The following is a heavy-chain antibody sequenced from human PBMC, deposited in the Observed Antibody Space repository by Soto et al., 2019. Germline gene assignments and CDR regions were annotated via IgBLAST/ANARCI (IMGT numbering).Heavy chain of an antibody. Sequence: EVQLLESGGGLVQPGGSLRLSCAASGFTFSSYAMNWVRQAPGKGLEWVSGIRSSGNRTDYADSAKGRFAISRDNSKYTLYLQMTSLRAEDTAIYYCARFGSGSDAFDIWGQGTMVTVSS. CDR1: GFTFSSYA. CDR2: IRSSGNRT. D-gene: IGHD3-3*01. J-gene: IGHJ3*02. V-gene: IGHV3-23*01. CDR3: ARFGSGSDAFDI.